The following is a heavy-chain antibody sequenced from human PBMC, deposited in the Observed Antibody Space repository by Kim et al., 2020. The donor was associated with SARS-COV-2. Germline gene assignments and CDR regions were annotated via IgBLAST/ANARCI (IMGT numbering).Heavy chain of an antibody. D-gene: IGHD6-13*01. CDR3: ARPVFFSDYSSSLIFDAFDI. CDR1: GFTFSSYA. CDR2: ISYDGSNK. V-gene: IGHV3-30-3*01. Sequence: GGSLRLSCAASGFTFSSYAMHWVRQAPGKGLEWVAVISYDGSNKYYADSVKGRFTISRDNSKNTLYLQMNSLRAEDTAVYYCARPVFFSDYSSSLIFDAFDIWGQGTMVTVSS. J-gene: IGHJ3*02.